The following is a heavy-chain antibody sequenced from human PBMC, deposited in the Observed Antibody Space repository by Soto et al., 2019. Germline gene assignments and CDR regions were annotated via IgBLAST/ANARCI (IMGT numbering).Heavy chain of an antibody. CDR3: ARQAARNYIDS. CDR2: IDSRGRTL. V-gene: IGHV3-11*01. D-gene: IGHD6-6*01. J-gene: IGHJ4*02. Sequence: AGSLRLSCVASGFTFSDDSMSWIRQAQGKGLEWLAFIDSRGRTLSYADSVRGRFTISRDNAENSVYLQMDSLRADDTAVYYCARQAARNYIDSWGQGNSVTVSS. CDR1: GFTFSDDS.